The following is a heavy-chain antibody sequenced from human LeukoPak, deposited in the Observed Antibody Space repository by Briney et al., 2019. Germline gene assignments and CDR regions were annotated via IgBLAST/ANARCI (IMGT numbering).Heavy chain of an antibody. CDR3: ARDLRNFYYDSSGYYSHFDY. CDR2: INPNRGGT. Sequence: ASVKVSCKASGYTFTGYYMHWVRQAPGQGLEWMGWINPNRGGTNYAQKFQGRVTITRDTSISTAYMELSRLRSDDTAVYYCARDLRNFYYDSSGYYSHFDYRGQGTLVTVSS. J-gene: IGHJ4*02. D-gene: IGHD3-22*01. V-gene: IGHV1-2*02. CDR1: GYTFTGYY.